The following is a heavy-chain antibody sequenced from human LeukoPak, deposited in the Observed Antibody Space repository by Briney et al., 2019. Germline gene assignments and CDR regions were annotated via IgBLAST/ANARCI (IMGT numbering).Heavy chain of an antibody. D-gene: IGHD3-10*01. V-gene: IGHV4-34*01. Sequence: SETLSLTCAVYGGSFSGYYWSWIRQPTGKGLEWIGEINHSGSTNYNPSLKSRVTISVDTSKNQFSLKLSSVTAADTAVYYCASYYYGSGIWWGQGTLVTVSS. J-gene: IGHJ4*02. CDR1: GGSFSGYY. CDR3: ASYYYGSGIW. CDR2: INHSGST.